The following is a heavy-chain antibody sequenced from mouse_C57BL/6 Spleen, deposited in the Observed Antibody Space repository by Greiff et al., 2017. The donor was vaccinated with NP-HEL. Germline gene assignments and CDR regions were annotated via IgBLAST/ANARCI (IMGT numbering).Heavy chain of an antibody. D-gene: IGHD2-4*01. Sequence: VQLQQSGPELVKPGASVKISCKASGYAFSSSWMNWVKQRPGKGLEWIGRIYPGDGDTNYNGKFKGKATLTADKSSSTAYMQLSSLTSEDSAVYFCARERVYDYDGDAYWYFDVWGTGTTVTVSS. CDR1: GYAFSSSW. V-gene: IGHV1-82*01. CDR2: IYPGDGDT. J-gene: IGHJ1*03. CDR3: ARERVYDYDGDAYWYFDV.